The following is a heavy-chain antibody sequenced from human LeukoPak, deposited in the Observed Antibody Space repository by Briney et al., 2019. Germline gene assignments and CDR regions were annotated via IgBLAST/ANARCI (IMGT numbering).Heavy chain of an antibody. V-gene: IGHV4-34*01. D-gene: IGHD2-15*01. CDR3: ARGPLGYCSGGSCYSFDY. CDR2: INHSRST. J-gene: IGHJ4*02. CDR1: GGSFSAYY. Sequence: SETLSLTCAVYGGSFSAYYWSWIRQPPGKGLQWIGEINHSRSTNYNPSLKSRVTISLDTSKNQFSLKLSSVTAADTAVYYCARGPLGYCSGGSCYSFDYWGQGTLVTVSS.